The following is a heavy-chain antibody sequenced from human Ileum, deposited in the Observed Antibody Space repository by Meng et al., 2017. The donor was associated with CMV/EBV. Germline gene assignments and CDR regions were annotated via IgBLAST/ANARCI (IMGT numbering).Heavy chain of an antibody. CDR2: ISNSGSTI. Sequence: GESLKISCAASGFTFSDYSMSWVRQAPGKGLEWISYISNSGSTIFYADSVKGRFTISRDNAKNSVYLQMNSLGAEDTAVYYCARDHSRYCSSTSCHSGYYYYVMDVWGQGTTVTVSS. CDR3: ARDHSRYCSSTSCHSGYYYYVMDV. J-gene: IGHJ6*02. CDR1: GFTFSDYS. D-gene: IGHD2-2*01. V-gene: IGHV3-11*01.